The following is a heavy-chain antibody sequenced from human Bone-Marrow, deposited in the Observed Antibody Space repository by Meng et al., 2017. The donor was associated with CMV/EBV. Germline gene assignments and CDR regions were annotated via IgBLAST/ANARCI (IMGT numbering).Heavy chain of an antibody. CDR2: IYYSAST. CDR1: GGSISSSSYY. CDR3: ARGVRRYCSSTSCRNYYGMDV. J-gene: IGHJ6*02. V-gene: IGHV4-39*07. D-gene: IGHD2-2*01. Sequence: GSLRLSCTVSGGSISSSSYYCGWIRQPPGKGLEWIGSIYYSASTYYNPSLKSRVTISVDTSKNQFSLKLSSVTAADTAVYYCARGVRRYCSSTSCRNYYGMDVWGQGTTVTVSS.